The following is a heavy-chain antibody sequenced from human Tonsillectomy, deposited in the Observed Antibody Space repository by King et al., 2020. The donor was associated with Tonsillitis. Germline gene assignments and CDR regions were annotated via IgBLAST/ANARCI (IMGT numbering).Heavy chain of an antibody. V-gene: IGHV4-61*01. CDR3: ARDRVDGVGELSWDWYFDL. D-gene: IGHD3-10*01. J-gene: IGHJ2*01. CDR2: IYYSGST. Sequence: VQLQESGPGLVKPSETLSLTCTVSGGSVSSGSYYWSWIRQPPGKGLEWIGYIYYSGSTNYNPSLKSRVTISVDTSKNQFSLKLSSVTAADTAVYYCARDRVDGVGELSWDWYFDLWGRGTLVTVSS. CDR1: GGSVSSGSYY.